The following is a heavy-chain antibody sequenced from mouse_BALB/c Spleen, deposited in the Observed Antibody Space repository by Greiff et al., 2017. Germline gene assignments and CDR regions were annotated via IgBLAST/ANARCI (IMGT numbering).Heavy chain of an antibody. V-gene: IGHV14-3*02. CDR2: IDPANGNT. CDR3: ARRGMITYYAMDY. CDR1: GFNIKDTY. Sequence: VQLQQSGAELVKPGASVKLSCTASGFNIKDTYMHWVKQRPDQGLEWIGRIDPANGNTKYDPKFQGKATITADTSSNTAYLQLSSLTSEDTAVYYCARRGMITYYAMDYWGQGTSVTVSS. D-gene: IGHD2-4*01. J-gene: IGHJ4*01.